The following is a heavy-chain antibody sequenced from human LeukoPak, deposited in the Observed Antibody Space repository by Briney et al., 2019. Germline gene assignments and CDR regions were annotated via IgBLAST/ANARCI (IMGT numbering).Heavy chain of an antibody. D-gene: IGHD3-10*01. V-gene: IGHV1-69*13. Sequence: SVKVSRKASGGTFSSYAISWVRQAPGQGLEWMGGIIPIFGTANYAQKFQGRVTITADESTSTAYMELSSLRSEDTAVYYCARVQDSLLWFGESPPYGMDVWGQGTTVTVSS. J-gene: IGHJ6*02. CDR1: GGTFSSYA. CDR2: IIPIFGTA. CDR3: ARVQDSLLWFGESPPYGMDV.